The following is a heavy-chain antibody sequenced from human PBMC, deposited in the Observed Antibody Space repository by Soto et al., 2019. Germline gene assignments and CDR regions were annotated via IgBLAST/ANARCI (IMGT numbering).Heavy chain of an antibody. D-gene: IGHD2-21*02. CDR1: GFTFSSYA. V-gene: IGHV3-30*04. CDR3: ARDGLPFWGGDCYYYFDY. CDR2: ISYDGSNK. J-gene: IGHJ4*02. Sequence: GESLKISCAASGFTFSSYAMHWVRQAPGKGLEWVAVISYDGSNKYYADSVKGRFTISRDNSKNTLYLQMNSLRAEDTAVYYCARDGLPFWGGDCYYYFDYWGQGTLVTVSS.